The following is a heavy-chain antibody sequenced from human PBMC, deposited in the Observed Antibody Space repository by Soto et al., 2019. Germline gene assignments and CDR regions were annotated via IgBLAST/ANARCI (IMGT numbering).Heavy chain of an antibody. V-gene: IGHV3-30*18. CDR3: AKDRTPFWWIDVFYAMDV. D-gene: IGHD3-16*01. CDR2: ISYDGSNK. J-gene: IGHJ6*02. CDR1: GFTFSSYG. Sequence: QVQLVESGGGVVQPGRSLRLSCAASGFTFSSYGMHWVRQAPGKGLEWVAVISYDGSNKYYADSVKGRFTISRDNSKNTLYLQMNSLSAEDTAVFYCAKDRTPFWWIDVFYAMDVWGQGTTVTVSS.